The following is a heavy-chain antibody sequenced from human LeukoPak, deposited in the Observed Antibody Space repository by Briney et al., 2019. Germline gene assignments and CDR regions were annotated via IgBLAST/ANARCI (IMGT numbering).Heavy chain of an antibody. Sequence: SETLSLTCTVSGGSISSYYWSWIRQPPGKGLEWIGYIYYSGSTNYNPSLKSRVTISVDTSKNQFSLKLSSVTTADTAVYYCARPNDYGDYGMDVWGQGTTVTVSS. CDR2: IYYSGST. CDR3: ARPNDYGDYGMDV. CDR1: GGSISSYY. J-gene: IGHJ6*02. V-gene: IGHV4-59*08. D-gene: IGHD4-17*01.